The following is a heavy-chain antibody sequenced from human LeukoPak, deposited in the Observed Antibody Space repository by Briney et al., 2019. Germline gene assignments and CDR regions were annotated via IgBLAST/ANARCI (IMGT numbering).Heavy chain of an antibody. V-gene: IGHV4-39*07. Sequence: SETLSLTCSVSGGSISLSYYYWGWIRQPPGKALEWIGSVYYSGTTSYNPSLKSRVTISVDTSKNQFSLKLSSVTAADTALYYCARGRRYYDFWSGYHGYWFDPWGQGTLVTVSS. J-gene: IGHJ5*02. D-gene: IGHD3-3*01. CDR2: VYYSGTT. CDR3: ARGRRYYDFWSGYHGYWFDP. CDR1: GGSISLSYYY.